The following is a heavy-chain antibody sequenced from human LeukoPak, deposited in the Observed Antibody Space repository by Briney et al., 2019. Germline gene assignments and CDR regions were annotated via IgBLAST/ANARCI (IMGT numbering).Heavy chain of an antibody. V-gene: IGHV3-48*03. CDR3: AELGITMIGGV. Sequence: GGSLRLSCAASGFSFDDYAMNWVRQAPGKGLEWVSYISSSGSTIYYADSVKGRFTISRDNAKNSLYLQMNSLRAEDTAVYYCAELGITMIGGVWGKGTTVTISS. CDR2: ISSSGSTI. CDR1: GFSFDDYA. J-gene: IGHJ6*04. D-gene: IGHD3-10*02.